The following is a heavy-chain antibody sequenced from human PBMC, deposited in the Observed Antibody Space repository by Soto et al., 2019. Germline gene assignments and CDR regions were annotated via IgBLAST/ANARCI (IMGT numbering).Heavy chain of an antibody. CDR2: IIPIRDVG. CDR1: GGDFLSYT. J-gene: IGHJ6*02. CDR3: VQMWFGELWHGMDV. V-gene: IGHV1-69*02. Sequence: QLVQSGAEVKKPGSSVRVSCKASGGDFLSYTISWVRQAPGQGPEWMGTIIPIRDVGKNAQKFQGRVAITADKATSTVYMELRSLRSDDTAVDYCVQMWFGELWHGMDVCGQGTTITVSS. D-gene: IGHD3-10*01.